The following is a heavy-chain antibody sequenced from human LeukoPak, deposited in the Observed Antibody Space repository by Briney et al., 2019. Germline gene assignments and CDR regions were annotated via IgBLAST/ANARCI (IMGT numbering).Heavy chain of an antibody. Sequence: ASVKVSCKASGYTFTSYGISWVRQAPGQGLEWMGWISAYNGNTNYAQKLQGRVTMTTDTSTSTAYMELRSLRSDDTAVYYCARERKRIADDAFDIWGQGTMVTVSS. D-gene: IGHD6-13*01. CDR2: ISAYNGNT. CDR1: GYTFTSYG. V-gene: IGHV1-18*01. CDR3: ARERKRIADDAFDI. J-gene: IGHJ3*02.